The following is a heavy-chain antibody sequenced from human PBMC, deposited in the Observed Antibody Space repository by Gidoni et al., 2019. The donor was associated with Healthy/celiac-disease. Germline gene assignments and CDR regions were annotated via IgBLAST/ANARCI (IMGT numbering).Heavy chain of an antibody. Sequence: QVQLVQSGAEVKKPGSSVKVSCKASGGTFSRYAISWVRQAPGQGLEWMGRIIPILGIANYAQKFQGRVTITADKSTSTAYMELSSLRSEDTAVYYCARGGRCSGGSCYHPFDYWGQGTLVTVSS. V-gene: IGHV1-69*04. CDR2: IIPILGIA. CDR3: ARGGRCSGGSCYHPFDY. D-gene: IGHD2-15*01. J-gene: IGHJ4*02. CDR1: GGTFSRYA.